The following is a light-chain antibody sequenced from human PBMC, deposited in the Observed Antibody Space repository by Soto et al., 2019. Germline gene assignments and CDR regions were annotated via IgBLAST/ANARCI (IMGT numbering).Light chain of an antibody. CDR1: QSVRSNY. CDR2: DAS. J-gene: IGKJ1*01. V-gene: IGKV3-20*01. CDR3: QQYGGPPRT. Sequence: EIVLTQSPGTLSLSPGERAALSCRASQSVRSNYLAWYQQKPGQAPRVLIYDASIRATGIPDRFSGSGSGTDFTLTISRLEHEDFAVYYCQQYGGPPRTFGQGTKVDIK.